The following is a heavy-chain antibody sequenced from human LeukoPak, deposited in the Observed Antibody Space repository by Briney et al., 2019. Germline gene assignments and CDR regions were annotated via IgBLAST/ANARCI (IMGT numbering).Heavy chain of an antibody. J-gene: IGHJ4*02. V-gene: IGHV3-33*01. Sequence: PGRSLRLSCAASGFTFSSYGMHWVRQAPGKGLEWVAVIWYDGSNKYYADSVKGRFTISRDNSKNTLYLQTNSLRAEDTAVYYCARGLYASIYWGQGTLVTVSS. CDR2: IWYDGSNK. CDR3: ARGLYASIY. CDR1: GFTFSSYG. D-gene: IGHD3-16*01.